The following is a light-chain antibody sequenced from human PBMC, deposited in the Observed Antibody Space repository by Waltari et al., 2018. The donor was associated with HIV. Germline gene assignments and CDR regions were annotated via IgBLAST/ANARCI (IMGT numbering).Light chain of an antibody. CDR3: QPAYNPPLT. V-gene: IGKV1-39*01. CDR2: AAS. J-gene: IGKJ4*01. CDR1: QCVSSY. Sequence: DIQMTQSPSSLSASVGDRVPITCRASQCVSSYLNWYQQKPGKVPKVLVYAASTLQSGVPSRFSGSGSGTDFTLTISSQPPEEFATCYCQPAYNPPLTFGGGTRVEIK.